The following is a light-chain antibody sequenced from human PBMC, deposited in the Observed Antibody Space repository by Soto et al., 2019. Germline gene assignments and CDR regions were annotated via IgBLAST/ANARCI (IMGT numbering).Light chain of an antibody. CDR1: QSVSSY. CDR3: HQRSNWPT. V-gene: IGKV3-11*01. CDR2: DAS. J-gene: IGKJ1*01. Sequence: EIVLTQSPATLSLSPGERATLSCRASQSVSSYLAWYQQKPGQAPRLLIYDASNRATGIPARFSGSGSGTDFTLTISSLEPEDFAVYYCHQRSNWPTFGQGTKV.